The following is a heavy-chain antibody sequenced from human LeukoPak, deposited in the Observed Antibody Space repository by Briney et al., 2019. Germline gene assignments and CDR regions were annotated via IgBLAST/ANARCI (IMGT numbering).Heavy chain of an antibody. D-gene: IGHD1-26*01. CDR2: VHGDGYSI. CDR1: GFTFSSYW. J-gene: IGHJ4*02. Sequence: PGGSLRLSCAASGFTFSSYWMSWVRQAPGKGLVWVARVHGDGYSISYADSVRGRFTISRDNAKDTLYLHMNSLRPEDTAVYYCARAQVGAPTDFWGQGTLVTVSS. CDR3: ARAQVGAPTDF. V-gene: IGHV3-74*01.